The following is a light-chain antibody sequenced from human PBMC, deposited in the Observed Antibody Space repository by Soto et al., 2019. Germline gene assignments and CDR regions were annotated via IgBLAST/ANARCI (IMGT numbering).Light chain of an antibody. V-gene: IGLV1-44*01. CDR2: SNN. CDR1: SSNIGGNT. J-gene: IGLJ1*01. CDR3: AARDDSLNGLYV. Sequence: QSVLTQPPSASGTPGQRVTISCSGSSSNIGGNTVNWYQQLPGTAPKLLIYSNNQRPSGVPDRFSGSKSGTSASLAISGLQSEDGTDYYCAARDDSLNGLYVFGTGTKVTVL.